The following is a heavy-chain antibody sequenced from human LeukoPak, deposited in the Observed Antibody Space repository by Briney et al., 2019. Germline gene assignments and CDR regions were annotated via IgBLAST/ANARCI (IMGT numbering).Heavy chain of an antibody. CDR3: ARGKSANRWEHYRVMRAFDI. V-gene: IGHV4-39*07. CDR2: IYYSGST. Sequence: PSETLSLTCTVSGGSISSSSYYWGWIRQPPGKGLEWIGSIYYSGSTNYNPSLKSRVTISVDTSKNQFSLKLSSVTAADTAVYYCARGKSANRWEHYRVMRAFDIWGQGTMVTVSS. J-gene: IGHJ3*02. D-gene: IGHD1-26*01. CDR1: GGSISSSSYY.